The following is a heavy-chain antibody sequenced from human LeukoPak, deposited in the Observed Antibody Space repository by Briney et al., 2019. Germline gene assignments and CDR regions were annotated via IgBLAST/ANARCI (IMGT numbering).Heavy chain of an antibody. J-gene: IGHJ4*02. CDR2: FYASGST. Sequence: SETLSLTCTVSGGSISGYYWSWVRQPVGKGLEWIGHFYASGSTNYNPSLKSRVSMSIDTSQKQFSLRLSSVTAADTALYYCARLHQSGTTDYWGQGILVTVSS. CDR1: GGSISGYY. D-gene: IGHD1-1*01. V-gene: IGHV4-4*07. CDR3: ARLHQSGTTDY.